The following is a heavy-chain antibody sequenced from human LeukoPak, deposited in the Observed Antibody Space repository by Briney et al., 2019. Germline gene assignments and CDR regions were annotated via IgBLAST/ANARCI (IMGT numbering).Heavy chain of an antibody. Sequence: GASVKVSCKASGYTFTSYGISWVRQAPGQGLEWMGWISAYNGNTNYAQKLQGRVTMTTDTSTSTAYMELRSLRSDDTAVYYCARLCSSGWYNWFDPWDQGTLVTVSS. CDR1: GYTFTSYG. CDR3: ARLCSSGWYNWFDP. V-gene: IGHV1-18*01. D-gene: IGHD6-19*01. CDR2: ISAYNGNT. J-gene: IGHJ5*02.